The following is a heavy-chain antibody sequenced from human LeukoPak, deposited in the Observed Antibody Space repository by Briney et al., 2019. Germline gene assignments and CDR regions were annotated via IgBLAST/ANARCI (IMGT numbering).Heavy chain of an antibody. D-gene: IGHD3-22*01. J-gene: IGHJ3*02. CDR3: ARDFARITMIVVVIHDAFDI. V-gene: IGHV4-39*07. CDR2: IYYSGST. CDR1: GGSISSSSYY. Sequence: SETLSLTCTVSGGSISSSSYYWGWIRQPPGKGLEWIGSIYYSGSTYYNPSLKSRVTISVDTSKNQFSLKLSSVTAADTAVYYCARDFARITMIVVVIHDAFDIWGQGTMVTVSS.